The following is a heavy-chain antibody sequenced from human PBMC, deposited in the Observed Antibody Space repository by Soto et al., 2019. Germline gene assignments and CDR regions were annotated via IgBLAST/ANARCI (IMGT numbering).Heavy chain of an antibody. CDR1: GGSISDYV. CDR3: ARSAGSSGYRGPDFDI. V-gene: IGHV4-4*07. Sequence: ETLSLTCPVAGGSISDYVWTWIRQPAGKGLEWIGRIYTSGSTNYNPSLKSRVTMSVDTSKNQFSLKLSSVTAADTAVYYCARSAGSSGYRGPDFDIWGQGTMVTVSS. CDR2: IYTSGST. J-gene: IGHJ3*02. D-gene: IGHD3-22*01.